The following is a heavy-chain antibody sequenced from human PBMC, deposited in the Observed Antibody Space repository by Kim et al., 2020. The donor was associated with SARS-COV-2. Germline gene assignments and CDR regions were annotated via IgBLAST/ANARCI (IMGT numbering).Heavy chain of an antibody. D-gene: IGHD3-10*01. J-gene: IGHJ6*02. V-gene: IGHV1-2*02. CDR3: ARSLLGRSTDV. CDR2: T. Sequence: TNYAQKFQGRATMTRDTSISTAYMELSRLRSDDTAVYYCARSLLGRSTDVWGQGTTVTVSS.